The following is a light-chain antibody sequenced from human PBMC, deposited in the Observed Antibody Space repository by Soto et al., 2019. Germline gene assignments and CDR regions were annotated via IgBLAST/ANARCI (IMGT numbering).Light chain of an antibody. Sequence: QSALTQPPSASGSPGQSVTISCTGTSSDVGGYNYVSWYQQHPGKAPKLMIYEVSKRPSGVPDRFSGSKSGNTASLTVSGLQAEDEAFYYCSSYTTRSTLVFGGGTKLTVL. CDR2: EVS. V-gene: IGLV2-8*01. J-gene: IGLJ2*01. CDR1: SSDVGGYNY. CDR3: SSYTTRSTLV.